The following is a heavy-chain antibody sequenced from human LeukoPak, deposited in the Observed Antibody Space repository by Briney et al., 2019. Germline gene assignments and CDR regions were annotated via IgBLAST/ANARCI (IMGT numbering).Heavy chain of an antibody. CDR1: GLTFSSSW. J-gene: IGHJ4*02. V-gene: IGHV3-7*01. Sequence: GGSLRLSCAASGLTFSSSWMDWVRQAPGKGLEWVASINPDGNRKYSADSVKGRFTISRDNAENSLYLQMNSLRVEDTAFYYCARDLAYSRLDYWGQGMLVTVSS. D-gene: IGHD5-18*01. CDR3: ARDLAYSRLDY. CDR2: INPDGNRK.